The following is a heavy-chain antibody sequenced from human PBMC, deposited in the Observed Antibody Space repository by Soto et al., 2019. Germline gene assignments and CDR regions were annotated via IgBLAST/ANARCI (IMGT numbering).Heavy chain of an antibody. D-gene: IGHD2-2*01. CDR2: ISYDGSNK. CDR3: AREYGTSCYGEFVCCDYGMDV. J-gene: IGHJ6*02. V-gene: IGHV3-30-3*01. CDR1: GFTFSSYA. Sequence: QVQLVESGGGVVQPGRSLRLSCAASGFTFSSYAMHWVRQAPGKGLEWVAVISYDGSNKYYADSVKGRFTISRDNSKNXLXLXXNSLRAEDTAVYYCAREYGTSCYGEFVCCDYGMDVWGQGTTVTVSS.